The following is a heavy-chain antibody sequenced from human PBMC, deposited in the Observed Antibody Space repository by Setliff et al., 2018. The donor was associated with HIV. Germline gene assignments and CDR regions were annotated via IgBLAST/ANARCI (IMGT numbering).Heavy chain of an antibody. V-gene: IGHV4-4*07. D-gene: IGHD3-16*01. J-gene: IGHJ4*02. CDR1: GGFISSYY. CDR3: ARERSLITNRRYFDS. CDR2: IYTSGST. Sequence: PSETLSLTCTVSGGFISSYYWNWIRQPAGKGLEWIGRIYTSGSTNYNPSLKIRVTMSVDTSKNQFSLRLSSVTAADTAVYYCARERSLITNRRYFDSWGQGTLVTVSS.